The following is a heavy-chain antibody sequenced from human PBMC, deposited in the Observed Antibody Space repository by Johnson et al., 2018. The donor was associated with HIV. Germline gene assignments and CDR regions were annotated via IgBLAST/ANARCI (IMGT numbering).Heavy chain of an antibody. Sequence: QVQLVESGGGVVQPGGSLRLSCAASGFTFSSYGMHWVRQAPGKGLEWVAFIRYDGSNKYYADSMKGRFTISRDNSKNTLYMQMNSLRAEDTALYYCARAFPMVRYDAFDIWGQGTMVTVSS. CDR2: IRYDGSNK. D-gene: IGHD3-10*01. J-gene: IGHJ3*02. CDR3: ARAFPMVRYDAFDI. V-gene: IGHV3-30*02. CDR1: GFTFSSYG.